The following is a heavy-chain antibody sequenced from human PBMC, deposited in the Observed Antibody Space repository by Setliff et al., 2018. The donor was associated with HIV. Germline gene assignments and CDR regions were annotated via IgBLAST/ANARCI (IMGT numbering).Heavy chain of an antibody. V-gene: IGHV1-24*01. CDR2: FDPKDGKT. CDR1: GYTLTELS. CDR3: VTGSAARPFDY. J-gene: IGHJ4*02. D-gene: IGHD6-6*01. Sequence: GASVKVSCKVSGYTLTELSRNWVRQAPGKGLEWMGSFDPKDGKTRYAQKCQGRVTMTEDTSTDTAYMELSSLRSEDTALYYYVTGSAARPFDYWGQGTLVTVSS.